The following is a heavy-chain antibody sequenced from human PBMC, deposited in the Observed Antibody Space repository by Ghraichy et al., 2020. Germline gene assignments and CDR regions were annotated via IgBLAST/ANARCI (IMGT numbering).Heavy chain of an antibody. CDR3: ARGIAAAVLDY. D-gene: IGHD6-13*01. J-gene: IGHJ4*02. V-gene: IGHV4-59*01. CDR2: IYYSGST. Sequence: SETLSLTCTVSGGSISSYYWSWIRQPPGKGLEWIGYIYYSGSTNYNPSLKSRVTISVDTSKNQFSLKLSSVTAADTAVYYCARGIAAAVLDYWGQGTLVTVSS. CDR1: GGSISSYY.